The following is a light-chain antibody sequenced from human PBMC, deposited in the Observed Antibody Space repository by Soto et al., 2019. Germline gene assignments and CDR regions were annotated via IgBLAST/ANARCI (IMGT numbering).Light chain of an antibody. Sequence: LTQPASVSESPGQSITISCTGTSSDVGGYNYVSWYQQHPGKAPKLMIYEVSNRPSGVSNRFSGSKSGNTASLTISGLQAEDEADYYCTSYTSTTAYVVGPGTKVTVL. J-gene: IGLJ1*01. V-gene: IGLV2-14*01. CDR2: EVS. CDR3: TSYTSTTAYV. CDR1: SSDVGGYNY.